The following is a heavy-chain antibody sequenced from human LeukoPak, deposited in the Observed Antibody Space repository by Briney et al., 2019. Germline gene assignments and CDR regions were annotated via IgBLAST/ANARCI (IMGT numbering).Heavy chain of an antibody. Sequence: ASVKVSCKASGYTLTGYYMHWVRQAPGQGLEWMGRINPNSGGTNYAQKFQGRVTMTRDTSISTAYMELSRLRSDDTAVYYWARVTSSGKGAFDIWGQGTMVTVSS. CDR1: GYTLTGYY. CDR2: INPNSGGT. V-gene: IGHV1-2*06. D-gene: IGHD3-10*01. CDR3: ARVTSSGKGAFDI. J-gene: IGHJ3*02.